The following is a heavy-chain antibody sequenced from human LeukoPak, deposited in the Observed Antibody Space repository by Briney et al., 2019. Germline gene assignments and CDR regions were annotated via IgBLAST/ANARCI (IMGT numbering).Heavy chain of an antibody. CDR1: GFTFSNYA. CDR2: ISGGGTT. Sequence: GGSLRLSCAASGFTFSNYAMTWVRQAPGRGLEWVSTISGGGTTHYADSVKGRFLISRDNSKNTLSLQMNSLRAEDTAVYYCARGHSSGWYYFDYWGQGTLVTVSS. D-gene: IGHD6-19*01. J-gene: IGHJ4*02. V-gene: IGHV3-23*01. CDR3: ARGHSSGWYYFDY.